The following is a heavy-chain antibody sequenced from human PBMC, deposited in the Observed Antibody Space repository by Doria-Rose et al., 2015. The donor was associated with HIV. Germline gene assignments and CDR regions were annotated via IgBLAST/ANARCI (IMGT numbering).Heavy chain of an antibody. Sequence: QITLKESGPVLVKPTETLTLTCTVSGVSLSSPGMGVSWIRQPPGKALEWLANIFSDDDRSYKSALKSRLTIARGTSKSKVVLAMTDMDPVDTATYYCARIKSSRWYHKYYFDFWGQGTLVIVS. D-gene: IGHD6-13*01. V-gene: IGHV2-26*01. CDR3: ARIKSSRWYHKYYFDF. J-gene: IGHJ4*02. CDR1: GVSLSSPGMG. CDR2: IFSDDDR.